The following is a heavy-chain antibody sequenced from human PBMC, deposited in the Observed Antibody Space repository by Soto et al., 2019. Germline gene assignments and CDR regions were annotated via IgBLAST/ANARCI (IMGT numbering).Heavy chain of an antibody. CDR3: ASGQWLPLPPPY. CDR2: INAGNGNT. Sequence: GASVKVSCTASGYTFTSYAMHWVRQAPGQRLEWMGWINAGNGNTKYSQKFQGRDTITRDTSASTAYMELSSLRSEDTAVYYCASGQWLPLPPPYWGQGTLVTVSS. V-gene: IGHV1-3*01. D-gene: IGHD6-19*01. CDR1: GYTFTSYA. J-gene: IGHJ4*02.